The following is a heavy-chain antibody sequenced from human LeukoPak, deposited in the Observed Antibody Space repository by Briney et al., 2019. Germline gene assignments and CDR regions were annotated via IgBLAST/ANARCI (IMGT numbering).Heavy chain of an antibody. CDR2: IDDSGST. D-gene: IGHD5-18*01. Sequence: SETLSLTCTVSGGSISSSSYYWGWIRQPPGKGLEWVGSIDDSGSTYYNPALKSRVTISVDTSKNQFSLKLSSVTAADTAVYYCARGLVDVDTAMVRPYPFDYWGQGTLVTVSS. V-gene: IGHV4-39*01. CDR1: GGSISSSSYY. J-gene: IGHJ4*02. CDR3: ARGLVDVDTAMVRPYPFDY.